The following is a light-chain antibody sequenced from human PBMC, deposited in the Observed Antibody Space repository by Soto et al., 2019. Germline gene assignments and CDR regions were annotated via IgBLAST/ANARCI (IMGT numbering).Light chain of an antibody. J-gene: IGKJ2*01. CDR3: QQYKTYAT. Sequence: DIQMTQSPSTLSASVGDRVTITCRASQSITNWLAWYQQKPGKAPNLLIYDASRLESGVPSRFSGSGSGTEFTLTISSLQPDDFGTYYCQQYKTYATFGQGTKVELK. CDR1: QSITNW. V-gene: IGKV1-5*01. CDR2: DAS.